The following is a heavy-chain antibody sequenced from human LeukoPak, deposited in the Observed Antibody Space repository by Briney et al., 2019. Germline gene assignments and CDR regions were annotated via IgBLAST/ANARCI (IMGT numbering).Heavy chain of an antibody. V-gene: IGHV4-39*02. CDR2: IYYSGST. D-gene: IGHD2-21*02. J-gene: IGHJ4*02. CDR1: SGSISSSSYY. Sequence: SETLSLTCTVSSGSISSSSYYWGWIRQPPGKGLEWIGSIYYSGSTYYNPSLKSRVTISVYTAKNQFSLQLNSVTPEDTDVYYCERDFAEAYCGGDCYSVFDYWGQGTLVTVSS. CDR3: ERDFAEAYCGGDCYSVFDY.